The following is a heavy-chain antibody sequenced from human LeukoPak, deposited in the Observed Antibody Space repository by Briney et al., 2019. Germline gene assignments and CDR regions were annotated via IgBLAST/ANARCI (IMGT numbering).Heavy chain of an antibody. CDR3: ATRKIAARRAFDI. V-gene: IGHV1-24*01. CDR2: FDPEDGET. J-gene: IGHJ3*02. Sequence: ASVKVSCKVSGYTLTELSMHWVRQAPGKGLEWLRGFDPEDGETIYAQKFQGRVTMTEDTSTDTAYMELSSLRSEDTDVYYCATRKIAARRAFDIWGQGTMVTVSS. D-gene: IGHD6-6*01. CDR1: GYTLTELS.